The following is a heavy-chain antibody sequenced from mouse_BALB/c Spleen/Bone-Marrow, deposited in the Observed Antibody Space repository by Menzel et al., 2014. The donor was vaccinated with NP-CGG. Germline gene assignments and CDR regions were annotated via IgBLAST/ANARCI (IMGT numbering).Heavy chain of an antibody. CDR1: GFTFSSYA. Sequence: EVKLMESGGGLVKPGGSLKLSCAASGFTFSSYAMSWVRQTPEKRLEGVATISSGGSYTYYPDSVKGRFTISRDNAKNTLYLQMSSLRSEDTAMYYCARKLEYGDYDAMDYWGQGTSVTVSS. CDR3: ARKLEYGDYDAMDY. D-gene: IGHD2-13*01. CDR2: ISSGGSYT. V-gene: IGHV5-9-1*01. J-gene: IGHJ4*01.